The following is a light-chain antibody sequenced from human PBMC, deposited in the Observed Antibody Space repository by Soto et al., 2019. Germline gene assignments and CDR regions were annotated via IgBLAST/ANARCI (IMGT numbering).Light chain of an antibody. CDR2: RNN. CDR3: AAWDDSLSGSYV. V-gene: IGLV1-47*01. CDR1: SSNIGSNY. Sequence: QSVLTQPPSAAGTPWQRVTISCSGSSSNIGSNYVYWYQQLPGPAPKLLIYRNNQRPSGVPDRFSGSKSGTSASLAISGLRSEDEADYYCAAWDDSLSGSYVFGTGTKVTVL. J-gene: IGLJ1*01.